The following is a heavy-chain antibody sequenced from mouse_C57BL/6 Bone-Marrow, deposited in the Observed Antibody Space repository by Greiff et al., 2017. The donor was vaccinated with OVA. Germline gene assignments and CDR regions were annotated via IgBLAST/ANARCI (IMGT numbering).Heavy chain of an antibody. Sequence: EVQGVESGGGLVQPGGSLKLSCAASGFTFSDYYMYWVRQTPEKRLEWVAYISNGGGSTYYPDTVKGRFTISRDNAKNTLYLQMSRLKSEDTAMYYCARRASNYDYAMDYWGQGTSVTVSS. CDR2: ISNGGGST. CDR1: GFTFSDYY. V-gene: IGHV5-12*01. CDR3: ARRASNYDYAMDY. D-gene: IGHD2-5*01. J-gene: IGHJ4*01.